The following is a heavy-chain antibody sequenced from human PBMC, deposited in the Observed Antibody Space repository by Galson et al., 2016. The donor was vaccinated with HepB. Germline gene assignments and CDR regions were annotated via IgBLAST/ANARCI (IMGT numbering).Heavy chain of an antibody. CDR2: IVHDGSTK. CDR1: GFTFSRYA. CDR3: ARGVFGVAYYFDY. V-gene: IGHV3-30-3*01. J-gene: IGHJ4*02. D-gene: IGHD3-3*01. Sequence: SLRLSCAASGFTFSRYAIHWVRQAPGKGLEWVALIVHDGSTKYYADSVKGRFTISRDNSKNTLYLQINSLRAEDTAVYYCARGVFGVAYYFDYWGQGTLVTVSS.